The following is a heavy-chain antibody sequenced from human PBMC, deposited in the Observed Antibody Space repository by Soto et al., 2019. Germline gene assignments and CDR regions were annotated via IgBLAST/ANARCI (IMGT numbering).Heavy chain of an antibody. Sequence: ASVKVSCKASGYTFTGYYMHWVRQAPGQGLEWMGWINPNSGGTNYAQKFQGWVTMTRDTSISTAYMELSRLRSDDTAVYYCARDPVVGATIHDAFDIWGQGTMVTVSS. J-gene: IGHJ3*02. CDR1: GYTFTGYY. V-gene: IGHV1-2*04. D-gene: IGHD1-26*01. CDR2: INPNSGGT. CDR3: ARDPVVGATIHDAFDI.